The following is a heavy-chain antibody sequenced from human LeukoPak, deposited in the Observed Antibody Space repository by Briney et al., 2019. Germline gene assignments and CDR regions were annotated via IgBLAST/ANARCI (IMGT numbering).Heavy chain of an antibody. CDR2: ISSSSSYI. Sequence: RGSLRLSCAASGFTFSSYSMNWVRQAPGKGLEWVSSISSSSSYIYYADSVKGRFTISRDNAKNSLYLQMNSLRAEDTAVYYCARDRPAATAGFDYWGQGTLVTVSS. CDR3: ARDRPAATAGFDY. CDR1: GFTFSSYS. J-gene: IGHJ4*02. V-gene: IGHV3-21*01. D-gene: IGHD2-2*01.